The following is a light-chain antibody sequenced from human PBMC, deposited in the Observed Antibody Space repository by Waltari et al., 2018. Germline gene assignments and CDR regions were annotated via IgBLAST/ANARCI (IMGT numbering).Light chain of an antibody. CDR1: SGSVSSTSS. CDR2: KGI. CDR3: SMYMGSGVWV. Sequence: QTVVTQEPSLSVSPGGTVTLTCALSSGSVSSTSSPTWYQRTPGQPPRTLVYKGISRSSGVPDRFSGSILGNTAALTITGAQADDESDYYCSMYMGSGVWVFGGGTKLTVL. J-gene: IGLJ3*02. V-gene: IGLV8-61*01.